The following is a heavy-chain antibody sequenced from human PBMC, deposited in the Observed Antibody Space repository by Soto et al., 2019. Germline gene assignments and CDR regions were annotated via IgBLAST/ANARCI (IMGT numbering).Heavy chain of an antibody. J-gene: IGHJ4*02. CDR3: ARKSGRDCHSGGGCFSLDV. CDR2: IVPLSDRT. CDR1: GETLNSNP. Sequence: QVQLVQSGAEVKKPGSSLKVSCKVFGETLNSNPIGWVRQAPGQGLEWVGGIVPLSDRTNYAQELQGRVTVTADGSTSTVYMELSNLKSDDTAVYYCARKSGRDCHSGGGCFSLDVWGQGSLITLS. V-gene: IGHV1-69*01. D-gene: IGHD2-15*01.